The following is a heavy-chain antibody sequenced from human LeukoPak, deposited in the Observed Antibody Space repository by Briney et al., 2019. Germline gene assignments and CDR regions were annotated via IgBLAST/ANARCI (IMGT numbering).Heavy chain of an antibody. CDR1: GGSISSYY. Sequence: NPSETLSLTCTVSGGSISSYYWSWIRQPPGKGLEWIGYIFYTGGTNYNPSLKSRVTISVDTSKNQFSLRLSSVTAADTAVYYCARRFYCSSTSCPYGMDVWGQGTTVTVSS. D-gene: IGHD2-2*01. V-gene: IGHV4-59*01. CDR3: ARRFYCSSTSCPYGMDV. CDR2: IFYTGGT. J-gene: IGHJ6*02.